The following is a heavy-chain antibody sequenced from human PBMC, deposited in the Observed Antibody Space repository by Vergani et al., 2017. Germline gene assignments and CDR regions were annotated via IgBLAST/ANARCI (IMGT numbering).Heavy chain of an antibody. D-gene: IGHD3-22*01. J-gene: IGHJ4*02. Sequence: EVQLVESGGGLVQPGGSLRLSCAASGFTFSSYSMNWVRQAPGKGLEWVSYISSSSSTIYYADSVKGRFTISRDNAKNSLYLQMNSLRAEDTAVYYCAKEGVTMIVLKSLSFDYWGQGTLVTVSS. V-gene: IGHV3-48*01. CDR2: ISSSSSTI. CDR3: AKEGVTMIVLKSLSFDY. CDR1: GFTFSSYS.